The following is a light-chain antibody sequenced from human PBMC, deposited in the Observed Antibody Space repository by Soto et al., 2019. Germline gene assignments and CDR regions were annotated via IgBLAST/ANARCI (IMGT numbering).Light chain of an antibody. CDR2: EVS. J-gene: IGLJ2*01. CDR1: SSDVGGYNY. V-gene: IGLV2-14*01. CDR3: SSYTTSSTLV. Sequence: QSALTQPASVSGSPGQSITISCTGTSSDVGGYNYVSWYQQHPGKAPKLIIYEVSNRPSGVSNRFSGSKSVDTASLTISGLPADHEADYYCSSYTTSSTLVFGGGTKLTVL.